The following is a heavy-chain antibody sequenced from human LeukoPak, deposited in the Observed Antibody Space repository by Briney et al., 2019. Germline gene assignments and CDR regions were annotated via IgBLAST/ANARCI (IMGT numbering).Heavy chain of an antibody. D-gene: IGHD6-19*01. V-gene: IGHV2-5*01. CDR1: GFSLSDTAVG. J-gene: IGHJ4*02. CDR2: VYWNDDN. CDR3: THSSGWTTDF. Sequence: SGPTLVNPTQTLTLTCTFSGFSLSDTAVGVHWIRRPPGKALEWLALVYWNDDNKYSPSLRSRLTVTKDSPKNQVVLTMTNMDPVDTATYYCTHSSGWTTDFWGQGILVTVSS.